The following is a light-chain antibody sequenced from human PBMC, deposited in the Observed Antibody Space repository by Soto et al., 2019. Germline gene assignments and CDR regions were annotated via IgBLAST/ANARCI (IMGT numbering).Light chain of an antibody. CDR1: QRISSY. Sequence: DIQMTQSPSSLSASVGDRVTITCRASQRISSYLNWYQQKPGKAPKLLIYAASSLQSGVPSRFSGSGSGTDFTLTISILQPEDFATYYCQQSYSTPLTFGGGTKVEIK. J-gene: IGKJ4*01. CDR2: AAS. CDR3: QQSYSTPLT. V-gene: IGKV1-39*01.